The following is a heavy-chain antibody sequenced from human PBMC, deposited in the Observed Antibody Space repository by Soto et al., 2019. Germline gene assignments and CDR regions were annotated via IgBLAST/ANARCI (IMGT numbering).Heavy chain of an antibody. J-gene: IGHJ3*02. D-gene: IGHD3-16*01. CDR2: NNPSGGST. V-gene: IGHV1-46*01. Sequence: ASVKVSCKASGYTFTSYYMHWVRQAPGQWLELMGINNPSGGSTSYAQKFQGRVTMTRDTSTSTVYMELSSLRSEDTAVYYCARGFWGQLLRAGTPHDAFDICRQGTMVIFSS. CDR3: ARGFWGQLLRAGTPHDAFDI. CDR1: GYTFTSYY.